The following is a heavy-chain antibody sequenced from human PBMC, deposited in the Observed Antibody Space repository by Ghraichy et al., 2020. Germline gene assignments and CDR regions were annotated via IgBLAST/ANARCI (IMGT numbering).Heavy chain of an antibody. CDR2: ISGSGGRA. CDR1: GFTFSNFA. Sequence: GGSLRLSCATSGFTFSNFALTWVRQAPGKGPEWVAAISGSGGRAFYADSVKGRFTISRDNSKNLLFLDMDSLRADDTALYYCAKEVWAVRGYYNEYFQHWGQGTLVTVSS. D-gene: IGHD3-22*01. J-gene: IGHJ1*01. CDR3: AKEVWAVRGYYNEYFQH. V-gene: IGHV3-23*01.